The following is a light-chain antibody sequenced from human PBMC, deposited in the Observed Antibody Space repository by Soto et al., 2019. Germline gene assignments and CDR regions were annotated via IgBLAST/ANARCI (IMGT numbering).Light chain of an antibody. J-gene: IGKJ1*01. CDR3: QQYSSSPWT. Sequence: EIVLTQSPGTLSLSPGERATLSCRASQSVTSSYFAWYQQKPGQAPRLLIYGASSRATGIPDRFSGSGSGTDFTLTISRLEPEDFAVYYCQQYSSSPWTCGQGTKLEIK. CDR2: GAS. V-gene: IGKV3-20*01. CDR1: QSVTSSY.